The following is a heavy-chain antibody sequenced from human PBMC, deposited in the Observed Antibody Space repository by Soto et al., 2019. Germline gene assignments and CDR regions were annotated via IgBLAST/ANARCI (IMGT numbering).Heavy chain of an antibody. Sequence: QRLSCATSGFTFNSYYMSWVRQAPGKGLEWVANIKQDGSDKFYMDSVKGRFTISRDNSKNSVYLQMNSLTVEDTAVYYCATDSPFDYWGQGTLVTVSS. CDR1: GFTFNSYY. CDR2: IKQDGSDK. V-gene: IGHV3-7*03. D-gene: IGHD4-4*01. CDR3: ATDSPFDY. J-gene: IGHJ4*02.